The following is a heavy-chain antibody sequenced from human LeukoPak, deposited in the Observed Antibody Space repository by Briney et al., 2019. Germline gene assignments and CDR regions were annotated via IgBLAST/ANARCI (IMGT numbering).Heavy chain of an antibody. V-gene: IGHV3-23*01. D-gene: IGHD3-3*01. CDR2: ISGRGGST. Sequence: GGSLRLSCAASGFTFSNYAMSWVRQAPGKGLEWVSVISGRGGSTYYADSVKGRFTISRDNSKNTLYLQMNSLRAEDTAVYYCARTLEYYFYYMDVWGKGTTVTVSS. CDR3: ARTLEYYFYYMDV. J-gene: IGHJ6*03. CDR1: GFTFSNYA.